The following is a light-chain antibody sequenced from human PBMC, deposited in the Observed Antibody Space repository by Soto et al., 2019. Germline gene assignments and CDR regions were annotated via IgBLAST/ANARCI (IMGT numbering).Light chain of an antibody. Sequence: IVLTQSPGTLSLSPGERATLFCRASQSMNNYLAWYQQKPGQAPRLLIYGASSRAAGVPDRFSGSGSGTYFALTISRREPEDFAMYYCQQCRVTPPITFGQGKRLEIK. CDR1: QSMNNY. CDR2: GAS. J-gene: IGKJ5*01. CDR3: QQCRVTPPIT. V-gene: IGKV3-20*01.